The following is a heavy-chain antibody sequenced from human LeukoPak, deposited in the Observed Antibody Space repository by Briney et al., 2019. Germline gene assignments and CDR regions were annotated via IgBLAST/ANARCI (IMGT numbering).Heavy chain of an antibody. CDR1: GYIFTSDW. Sequence: GESLKISCKASGYIFTSDWITWVRQMPGKGLEWMGRIDPSDSYTNYSPSFQGHVTISADKSTNTAYLQWNSLKASDTAMYYCVRLWGSLYYFDSWGQGTLVTVSS. CDR3: VRLWGSLYYFDS. V-gene: IGHV5-10-1*01. D-gene: IGHD3-16*01. CDR2: IDPSDSYT. J-gene: IGHJ4*02.